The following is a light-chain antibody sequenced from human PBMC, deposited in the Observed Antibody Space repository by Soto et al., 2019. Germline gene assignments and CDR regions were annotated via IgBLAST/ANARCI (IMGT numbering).Light chain of an antibody. V-gene: IGKV4-1*01. CDR1: QSVLYSSNNKNY. CDR2: WAS. J-gene: IGKJ1*01. Sequence: DLVKTQSPDSLSVSLGERATINYKSSQSVLYSSNNKNYLAWYQQKPGQPPKLLIYWASTRESGVPDRFSGSGSGTDFTLTISSLQAEDVAVYYCQQYYSTPRTFGQGTKVDIK. CDR3: QQYYSTPRT.